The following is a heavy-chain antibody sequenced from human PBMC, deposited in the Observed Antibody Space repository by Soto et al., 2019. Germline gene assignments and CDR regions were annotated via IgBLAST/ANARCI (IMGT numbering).Heavy chain of an antibody. V-gene: IGHV3-30-3*01. CDR1: GFTFSTYA. D-gene: IGHD3-22*01. J-gene: IGHJ4*02. Sequence: QVRLVESGGGVVQPGRSLRLSCAASGFTFSTYAMHWVRQAPGKGLEWVADIPYDGTNEHYSDSVKGRFTISRDNSKNTLYLQMNSLRTEDTAVYYCARTVIIRQYFDYWGQGTLVTVSS. CDR3: ARTVIIRQYFDY. CDR2: IPYDGTNE.